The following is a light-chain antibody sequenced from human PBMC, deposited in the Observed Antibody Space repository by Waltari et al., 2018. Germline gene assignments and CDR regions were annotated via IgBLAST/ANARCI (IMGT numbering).Light chain of an antibody. CDR2: DVS. V-gene: IGLV2-14*02. CDR3: SSYTSSNTVI. Sequence: QSALTQPASVSGSPGQSITISCTGSSSNFVTYNLVSWYQHHPGKAPKLMIYDVSKWPSGVSNRFSGSKSGNTASLTISGLQAEDEADYYCSSYTSSNTVIFGGGTKLTVL. J-gene: IGLJ2*01. CDR1: SSNFVTYNL.